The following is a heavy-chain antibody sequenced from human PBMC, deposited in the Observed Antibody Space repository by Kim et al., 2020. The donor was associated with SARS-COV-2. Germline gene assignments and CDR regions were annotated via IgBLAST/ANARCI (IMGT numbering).Heavy chain of an antibody. D-gene: IGHD3-9*01. CDR1: GFTFSSYS. CDR3: ARDGILTRPYYYYGMDV. J-gene: IGHJ6*02. V-gene: IGHV3-21*01. Sequence: GGSLRLSCAASGFTFSSYSMNWVRQAPGKGLEWVSSISSSSSYIYYADSVKGRFTISRDNAKNSLYLQMNSLRAEDTAVYYCARDGILTRPYYYYGMDVWGQGTTVTVSS. CDR2: ISSSSSYI.